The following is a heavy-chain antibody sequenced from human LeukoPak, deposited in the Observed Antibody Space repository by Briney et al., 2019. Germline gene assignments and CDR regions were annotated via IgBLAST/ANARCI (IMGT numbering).Heavy chain of an antibody. Sequence: GGSLRLSCAASGFTFSSYAMPWVRQAPGKGLEWVAVTSSDLNVKLYAGSVKGRFTISRDNSRSTLYLQMNSLRPADTAIYYCAREGYYGSGSPPSLYFDYWGQGTLVTVSS. D-gene: IGHD3-10*01. V-gene: IGHV3-30-3*01. CDR2: TSSDLNVK. J-gene: IGHJ4*02. CDR3: AREGYYGSGSPPSLYFDY. CDR1: GFTFSSYA.